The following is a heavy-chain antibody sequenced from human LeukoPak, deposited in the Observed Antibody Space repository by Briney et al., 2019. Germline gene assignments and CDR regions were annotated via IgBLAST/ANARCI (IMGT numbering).Heavy chain of an antibody. CDR2: IYYSGST. J-gene: IGHJ4*02. D-gene: IGHD3-10*01. V-gene: IGHV4-59*01. CDR3: AREGYYGSGSYPLYYFDY. Sequence: SETLSLTCTVSGGSISSYYWSWIRQPPGKGLEWIGYIYYSGSTNYNPSLKSRVTISVDTSKNRFSLKLSSMTAADTAVYYCAREGYYGSGSYPLYYFDYWGQGTLVTVSS. CDR1: GGSISSYY.